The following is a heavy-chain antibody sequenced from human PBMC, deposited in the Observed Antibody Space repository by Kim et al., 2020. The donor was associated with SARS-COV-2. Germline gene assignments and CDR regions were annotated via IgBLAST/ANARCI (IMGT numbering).Heavy chain of an antibody. J-gene: IGHJ6*02. Sequence: YADSVKGRFTISRDNAKNSLYLQMNSLRDEDTAVYYCALVASYYYYGMDVWGRGTTVTVSS. V-gene: IGHV3-48*02. CDR3: ALVASYYYYGMDV. D-gene: IGHD2-15*01.